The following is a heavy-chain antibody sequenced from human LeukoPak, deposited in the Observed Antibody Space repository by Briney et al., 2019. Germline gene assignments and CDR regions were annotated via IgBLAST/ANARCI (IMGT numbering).Heavy chain of an antibody. J-gene: IGHJ1*01. Sequence: QPGGSLRLSCAASGFTISSYAMSWIPQAPGKGLEWVSAISISGATTHYADSVKCRFTISRDNSKNTMYLEVNSLRAEDTAIYYCAKEYKVGTTTKCFQHWGQGTLVTVSS. D-gene: IGHD1-26*01. V-gene: IGHV3-23*01. CDR3: AKEYKVGTTTKCFQH. CDR1: GFTISSYA. CDR2: ISISGATT.